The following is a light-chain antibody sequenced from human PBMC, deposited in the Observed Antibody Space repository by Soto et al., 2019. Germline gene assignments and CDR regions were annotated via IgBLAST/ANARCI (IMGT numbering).Light chain of an antibody. Sequence: RVMTQCPAALSLSPGERATLSCRASQSINDNLAWYQQKPGQAPRLLIYGTSIRSTGLPARFSGSGSETEFTLTIGSLQSEDFAVYYCQQYNKWPITFGGGTKVDIK. CDR3: QQYNKWPIT. CDR2: GTS. CDR1: QSINDN. V-gene: IGKV3-15*01. J-gene: IGKJ4*01.